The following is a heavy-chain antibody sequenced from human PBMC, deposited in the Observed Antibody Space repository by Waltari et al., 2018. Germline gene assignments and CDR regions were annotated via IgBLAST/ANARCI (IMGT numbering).Heavy chain of an antibody. CDR1: GFTVRTNF. Sequence: EVQLVESGGNLIQPGGSLRLSCVASGFTVRTNFISWVRQAPGKGRVWVSIIYSGGKTYYAGSVKGRFTSSRDNYKNMVYLEMNSRRAEDTAVDYCAKQSPSYTRGWYPLESWGPGTLVTVSP. J-gene: IGHJ4*02. CDR2: IYSGGKT. V-gene: IGHV3-53*01. D-gene: IGHD6-19*01. CDR3: AKQSPSYTRGWYPLES.